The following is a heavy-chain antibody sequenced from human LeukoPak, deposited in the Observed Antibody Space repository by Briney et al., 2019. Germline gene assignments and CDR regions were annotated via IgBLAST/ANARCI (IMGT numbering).Heavy chain of an antibody. CDR2: ISTYNGNT. CDR3: ARDVTVRGVIAFGY. D-gene: IGHD3-10*01. CDR1: GYTFTSYG. Sequence: ASVKVSCKASGYTFTSYGISWVRQAPGQGPEWMGWISTYNGNTNYAPKLQGRVTMTTDTSTGTVYMELRSLRSDDTAVYYCARDVTVRGVIAFGYWGQGTLVTVSS. V-gene: IGHV1-18*01. J-gene: IGHJ4*02.